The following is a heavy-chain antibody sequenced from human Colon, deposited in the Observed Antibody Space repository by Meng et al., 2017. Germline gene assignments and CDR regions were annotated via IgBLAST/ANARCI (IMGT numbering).Heavy chain of an antibody. J-gene: IGHJ4*02. CDR1: GDSISSDIW. CDR3: GRDQGRQLINH. CDR2: VYHRGDT. D-gene: IGHD1-1*01. Sequence: VKWQESGPGLVKPSGTLSLTCTVSGDSISSDIWWSWVCQPPGKGLEWIGEVYHRGDTNYNPSLKSRVVISVDRSKNQFSLNLSSVTAADTAVYYCGRDQGRQLINHWGQGTLVTVSS. V-gene: IGHV4-4*02.